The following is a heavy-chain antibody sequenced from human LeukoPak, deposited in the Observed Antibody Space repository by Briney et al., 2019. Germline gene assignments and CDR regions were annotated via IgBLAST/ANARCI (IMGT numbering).Heavy chain of an antibody. Sequence: GGTLRLSCVASRFTFSTYGMSWVRQAPGKGLEWVSAIRSGGTNRHYADSVKGRFTISRDDSKDTLYLQMNGLRAEDTAIYYCAKVPFTFCGGDCWYYFDSWGQGTLVTVSS. CDR2: IRSGGTNR. V-gene: IGHV3-23*01. CDR1: RFTFSTYG. CDR3: AKVPFTFCGGDCWYYFDS. J-gene: IGHJ4*02. D-gene: IGHD2-21*01.